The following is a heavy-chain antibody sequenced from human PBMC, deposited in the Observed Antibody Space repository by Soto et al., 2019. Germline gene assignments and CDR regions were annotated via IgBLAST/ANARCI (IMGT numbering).Heavy chain of an antibody. CDR1: GFTLSGYS. Sequence: GGSLRLSWAASGFTLSGYSMNWARQAPGKGLEWVSSISSSSSYIYYADSVKGRFTISRDNAKNSLYLQMNSLRAEDTAVYYCARDRGVVAATVGYYGMDVWGQGTSVTVSS. J-gene: IGHJ6*02. V-gene: IGHV3-21*01. CDR3: ARDRGVVAATVGYYGMDV. CDR2: ISSSSSYI. D-gene: IGHD2-15*01.